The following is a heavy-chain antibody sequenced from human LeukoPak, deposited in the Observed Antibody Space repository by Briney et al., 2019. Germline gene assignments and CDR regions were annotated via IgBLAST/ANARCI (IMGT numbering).Heavy chain of an antibody. CDR1: GDSINSFY. CDR2: VFHTGDA. V-gene: IGHV4-59*08. J-gene: IGHJ4*02. Sequence: SETLSLTCAVSGDSINSFYWSWIRQPPGKGLEWIGYVFHTGDANSNPSLKSRVTVSLDTSTSQFSLSLPSVPAAPTAVYPCPRHPLPPPFAHWGRGILVTVSS. CDR3: PRHPLPPPFAH.